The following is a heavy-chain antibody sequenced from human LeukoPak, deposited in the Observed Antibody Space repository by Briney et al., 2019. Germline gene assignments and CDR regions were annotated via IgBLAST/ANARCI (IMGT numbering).Heavy chain of an antibody. V-gene: IGHV4-61*08. CDR3: VGLVIDSMGFQH. Sequence: SQTLSLTCTVSGGSISSGGYYWSWIRQPPGKGLEWIGYIYYSGSTNYNPSLKSRVTISVDTSKNQFSLKLSSVTAADTAVYYCVGLVIDSMGFQHWGQGTLVTVSS. D-gene: IGHD3-22*01. CDR1: GGSISSGGYY. J-gene: IGHJ1*01. CDR2: IYYSGST.